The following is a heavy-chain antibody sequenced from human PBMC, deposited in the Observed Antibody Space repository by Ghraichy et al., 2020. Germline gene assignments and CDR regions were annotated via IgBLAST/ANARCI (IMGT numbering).Heavy chain of an antibody. V-gene: IGHV3-74*01. CDR3: ARETGVVPAAINY. CDR2: INSDGSST. CDR1: GFTFSSYW. Sequence: GGSLRLSCAASGFTFSSYWMHWVRQAPGKGLVWVSRINSDGSSTSYADSVKGRFTISRDNAKNTLYLQMNSLRAEDTAVYYCARETGVVPAAINYWGQGTLVTVSS. J-gene: IGHJ4*02. D-gene: IGHD2-2*02.